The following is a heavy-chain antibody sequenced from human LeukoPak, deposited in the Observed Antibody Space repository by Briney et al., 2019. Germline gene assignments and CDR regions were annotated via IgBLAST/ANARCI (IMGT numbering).Heavy chain of an antibody. D-gene: IGHD5-12*01. CDR2: IIPIFGTA. V-gene: IGHV1-69*13. J-gene: IGHJ3*02. CDR1: VGTFSSYA. CDR3: ARATVDIVATITLGAFDI. Sequence: SVKVSCKASVGTFSSYAISWVRQAPGQGLEGVGGIIPIFGTANYAQKFQGRVTITADESTSTAYMELSSLRSEDTAVYYCARATVDIVATITLGAFDIWGQGTMVTVSS.